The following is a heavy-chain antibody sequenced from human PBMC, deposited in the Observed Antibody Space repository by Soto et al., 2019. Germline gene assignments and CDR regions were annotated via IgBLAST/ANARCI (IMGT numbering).Heavy chain of an antibody. CDR3: AGCSYSSGWSDR. CDR1: GGSVSSYY. Sequence: PSETLSLTCTVSGGSVSSYYWSWIRQSPGKGLEWIGYIYYSGSTKYKPSLKSRVTISVDTSKNLFSLKVSSATAADTAVYYCAGCSYSSGWSDRWGQGTLVTVSS. CDR2: IYYSGST. J-gene: IGHJ5*02. D-gene: IGHD6-19*01. V-gene: IGHV4-59*08.